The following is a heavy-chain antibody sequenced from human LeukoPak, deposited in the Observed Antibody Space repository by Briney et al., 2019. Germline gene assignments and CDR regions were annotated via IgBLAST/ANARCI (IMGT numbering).Heavy chain of an antibody. D-gene: IGHD4-23*01. J-gene: IGHJ4*02. CDR3: ARVAVAQYYFDY. V-gene: IGHV1-18*01. Sequence: GASVKVSCKASGYTFTSYGISWVRQAPGQGLEWMGWISAYNGNTNYAQKFQGRVTMTTDTSTSTAYVELRSLTSDDTAVYYCARVAVAQYYFDYWGQGTLVTVSS. CDR1: GYTFTSYG. CDR2: ISAYNGNT.